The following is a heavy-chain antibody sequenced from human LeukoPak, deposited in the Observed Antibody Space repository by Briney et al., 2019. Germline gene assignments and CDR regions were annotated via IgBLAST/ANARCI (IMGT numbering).Heavy chain of an antibody. V-gene: IGHV1-2*06. D-gene: IGHD6-19*01. J-gene: IGHJ6*03. CDR2: INPNSGGT. CDR3: ARDIVRLPPGAVTRPYYYYYMDV. Sequence: ASVKVSCKASGYTFTGYYMDWVRQAPGQGLEWMGRINPNSGGTNYAQKFQGRVTMTRDTSISTAYMELSRLRSDDTAVYYCARDIVRLPPGAVTRPYYYYYMDVWGKGTTVTVSS. CDR1: GYTFTGYY.